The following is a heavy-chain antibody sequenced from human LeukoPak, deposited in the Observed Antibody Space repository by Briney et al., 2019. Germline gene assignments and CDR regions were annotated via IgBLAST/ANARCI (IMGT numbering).Heavy chain of an antibody. Sequence: GGSLRLSCAASGFTFSDHHMGWVRQAPGQGLEWVGLITNKPSSYTTVYAASVKGRFTISRDDSKNSVYLQMDSLKTEDTAVYYCGDLGSAGTDHWGQGTLVTVSS. D-gene: IGHD3-10*01. CDR2: ITNKPSSYTT. CDR1: GFTFSDHH. J-gene: IGHJ4*02. V-gene: IGHV3-72*01. CDR3: GDLGSAGTDH.